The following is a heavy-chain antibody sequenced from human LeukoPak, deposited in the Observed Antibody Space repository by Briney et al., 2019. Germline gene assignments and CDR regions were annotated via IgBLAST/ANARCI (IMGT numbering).Heavy chain of an antibody. V-gene: IGHV1-69*01. J-gene: IGHJ4*02. CDR3: ASGTVTKLDPPYTYYFDY. CDR1: GGTFSSYA. Sequence: GASGKVSCKASGGTFSSYAISWVRQAPGQGLEWMGGIIPIFGTANYAQKFQGRVTITADESTSTAYMELSSLSSEQTAVYYCASGTVTKLDPPYTYYFDYWGQGTLATVSS. CDR2: IIPIFGTA. D-gene: IGHD4-17*01.